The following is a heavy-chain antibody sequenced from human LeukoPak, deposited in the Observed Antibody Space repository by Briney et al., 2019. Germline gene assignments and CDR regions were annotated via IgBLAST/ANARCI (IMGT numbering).Heavy chain of an antibody. CDR1: GFTFSSYA. D-gene: IGHD2/OR15-2a*01. J-gene: IGHJ3*02. CDR2: ISYDGTNK. V-gene: IGHV3-30*04. CDR3: ARVSILIVPYYAFDI. Sequence: PGGSLRLSCAASGFTFSSYAMHWVRQAPGKGLEWVAVISYDGTNKYYADSVKGRFTISRDISKNTLYLQMNSLRAEDTAVYYCARVSILIVPYYAFDIWGQGTMVTVSS.